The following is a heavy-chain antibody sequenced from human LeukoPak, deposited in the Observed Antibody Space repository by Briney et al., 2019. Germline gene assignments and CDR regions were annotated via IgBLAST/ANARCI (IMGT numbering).Heavy chain of an antibody. D-gene: IGHD3-22*01. J-gene: IGHJ4*02. CDR3: AIPYDSSGYYDFGY. V-gene: IGHV1-46*01. Sequence: ASVKVSRKASGYTFTSYYMHWVRQAPGQGLEWMGIINPSGGSTSYAQKFQGRVTMTRDTSISTAYMELSRLRSDDTAVYYCAIPYDSSGYYDFGYWGQGTLVTVSS. CDR1: GYTFTSYY. CDR2: INPSGGST.